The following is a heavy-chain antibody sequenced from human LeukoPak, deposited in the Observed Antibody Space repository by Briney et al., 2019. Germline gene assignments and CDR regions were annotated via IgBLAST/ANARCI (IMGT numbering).Heavy chain of an antibody. CDR2: VSASDGRT. CDR3: VKDVRAPTYYYGSGTYAY. Sequence: GGSLRLSCAASGFTFSTHVMTWVRQAPGKGLEWVSSVSASDGRTKYADSVKGRFTISRDNSKNTLYLQMNSLRADDTAVYCCVKDVRAPTYYYGSGTYAYWGQGTLVTVSS. J-gene: IGHJ4*02. CDR1: GFTFSTHV. V-gene: IGHV3-23*01. D-gene: IGHD3-10*01.